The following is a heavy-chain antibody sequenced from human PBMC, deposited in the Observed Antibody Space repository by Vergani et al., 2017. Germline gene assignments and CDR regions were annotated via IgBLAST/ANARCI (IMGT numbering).Heavy chain of an antibody. J-gene: IGHJ6*03. CDR2: ISSSSSYI. D-gene: IGHD5-12*01. Sequence: EVQLVESGGGLVKPGGSLRLSCAASGFTFSSYSMNWVRQAPGKGLEWVSSISSSSSYIYYADSVKGRITISRDNAKNSLYLQMNSLRAEDTAVYYCARNPYSGYDYSYYDYYMDVWGKGTTVTVSS. V-gene: IGHV3-21*01. CDR3: ARNPYSGYDYSYYDYYMDV. CDR1: GFTFSSYS.